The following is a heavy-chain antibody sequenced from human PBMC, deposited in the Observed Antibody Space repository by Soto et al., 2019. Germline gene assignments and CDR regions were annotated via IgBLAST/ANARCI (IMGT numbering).Heavy chain of an antibody. D-gene: IGHD6-19*01. Sequence: GGSLRLSCAASGFTFSNAWMSWVRQAPGKGLEWVGRIKSKTDGGTTDYAAPVKGRFTISRDDSKNTLYLQMNSLKTEDTAVYYCTTDRRRLIAVAGSGRGKVGMDVWGQGTTVTVSS. CDR1: GFTFSNAW. CDR3: TTDRRRLIAVAGSGRGKVGMDV. J-gene: IGHJ6*02. CDR2: IKSKTDGGTT. V-gene: IGHV3-15*01.